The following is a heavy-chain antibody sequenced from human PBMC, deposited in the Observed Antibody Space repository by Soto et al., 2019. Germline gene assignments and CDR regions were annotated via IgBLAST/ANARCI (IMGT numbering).Heavy chain of an antibody. V-gene: IGHV3-23*01. CDR3: ALFPGAAAGLDY. D-gene: IGHD6-13*01. CDR2: ISGSGGST. Sequence: AGWSLRLSCAASGFTFSSYAMSWVRQAPGKGLEWVSAISGSGGSTYYADSVKGRFTISRDNSKNTLYLQMNSLRAEDTAVYYCALFPGAAAGLDYWGQGTLVTVSS. CDR1: GFTFSSYA. J-gene: IGHJ4*02.